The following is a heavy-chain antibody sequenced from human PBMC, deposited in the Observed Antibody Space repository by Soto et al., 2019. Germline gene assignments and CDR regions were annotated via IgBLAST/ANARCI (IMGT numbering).Heavy chain of an antibody. CDR1: GYTFTSYY. J-gene: IGHJ4*02. CDR2: INPSGGST. V-gene: IGHV1-46*01. D-gene: IGHD2-2*01. Sequence: ASVKVSCKAYGYTFTSYYMHWVRQAPGQGLEWMGIINPSGGSTSYAQKFQGRVTMTRDTSTSTVYMELSSLRSEDTAVYYCAREEVPAAMEGATDYRGQGTLVNGSS. CDR3: AREEVPAAMEGATDY.